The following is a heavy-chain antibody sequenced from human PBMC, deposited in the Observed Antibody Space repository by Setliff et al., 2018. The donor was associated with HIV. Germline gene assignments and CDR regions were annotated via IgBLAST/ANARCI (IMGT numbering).Heavy chain of an antibody. CDR3: TRGRLRQLDNSHYYYDGMDV. V-gene: IGHV3-49*04. CDR2: IRSKAYGGTT. J-gene: IGHJ6*02. Sequence: GGSLRLSCTASGFTFGDYAMTWVRQAPGKGLEWVGFIRSKAYGGTTEYAASVKGRFTISRDDSKSIAYLQMNSLKTEDRAVYYCTRGRLRQLDNSHYYYDGMDVWGQGTTVTVS. D-gene: IGHD1-1*01. CDR1: GFTFGDYA.